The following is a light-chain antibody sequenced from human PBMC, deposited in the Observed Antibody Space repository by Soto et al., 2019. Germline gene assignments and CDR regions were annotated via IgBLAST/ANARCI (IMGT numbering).Light chain of an antibody. CDR2: GAS. CDR1: QSISSTF. J-gene: IGKJ1*01. Sequence: EIVLTQSPGTLSLSPGERATLSCRASQSISSTFLAWCQQKPGQAPRVLLYGASTRANGIPDRFSGSGYGTDSALNISGLEPEDFSVFFCQRYGSSRTFGQGTQVEMK. V-gene: IGKV3-20*01. CDR3: QRYGSSRT.